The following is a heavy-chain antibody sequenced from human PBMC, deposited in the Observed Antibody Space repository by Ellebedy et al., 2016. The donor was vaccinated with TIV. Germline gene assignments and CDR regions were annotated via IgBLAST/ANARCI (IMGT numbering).Heavy chain of an antibody. Sequence: GSLRLXCAVSGNSLSSSYWSWIRQPAGRGLEWIGRVYFDGHSNYNPSLQSRVTLSVDTSNNQFSLRLTSVTAADSAIYYCARDCSGGTCFSGGVDFWGQGTLVTVSS. D-gene: IGHD2-15*01. V-gene: IGHV4-4*07. CDR1: GNSLSSSY. CDR3: ARDCSGGTCFSGGVDF. CDR2: VYFDGHS. J-gene: IGHJ4*02.